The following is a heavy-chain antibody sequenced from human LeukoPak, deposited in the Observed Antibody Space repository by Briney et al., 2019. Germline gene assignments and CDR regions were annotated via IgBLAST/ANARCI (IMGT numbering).Heavy chain of an antibody. V-gene: IGHV3-7*04. CDR3: TRVGYIDEGIDY. CDR2: IKQDGSKK. Sequence: GGSLRLSCAASGFPFSSYWMTWVRQAPGKGLEWVANIKQDGSKKSYVDSVKGRFTISRDNAKNSLYLQMNSLRAEDTAIYYCTRVGYIDEGIDYWGQGTLVTVSS. CDR1: GFPFSSYW. J-gene: IGHJ4*02. D-gene: IGHD5-24*01.